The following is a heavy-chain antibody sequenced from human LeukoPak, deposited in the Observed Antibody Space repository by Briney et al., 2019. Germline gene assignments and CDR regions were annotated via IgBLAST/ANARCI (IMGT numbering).Heavy chain of an antibody. CDR2: IYYSGST. CDR1: GGSISSSSYY. V-gene: IGHV4-39*01. CDR3: ARTSGERGIAVADIDY. D-gene: IGHD6-19*01. J-gene: IGHJ4*02. Sequence: PSETLSLTCTVSGGSISSSSYYWGWIRQPPGKGLEWIGSIYYSGSTYYNPSLESRVTISVDTSKNQFSLKLSSVTAADTAVYYCARTSGERGIAVADIDYWGQGTLVTVSS.